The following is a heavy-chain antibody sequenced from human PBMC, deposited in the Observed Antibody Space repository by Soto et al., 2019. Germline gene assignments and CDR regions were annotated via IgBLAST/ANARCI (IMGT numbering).Heavy chain of an antibody. Sequence: SDTLSLTCTFSGFSISSGFYYWSWIRQHPGKGLEWIGYIYYSGSTYYNPSLKSRVTISVDTSKNQFSLKLSSVTAADTAVYYCARVSRYYDILTGRRRGNWFDPWGQGTLVTVSS. CDR1: GFSISSGFYY. CDR2: IYYSGST. V-gene: IGHV4-31*03. CDR3: ARVSRYYDILTGRRRGNWFDP. J-gene: IGHJ5*02. D-gene: IGHD3-9*01.